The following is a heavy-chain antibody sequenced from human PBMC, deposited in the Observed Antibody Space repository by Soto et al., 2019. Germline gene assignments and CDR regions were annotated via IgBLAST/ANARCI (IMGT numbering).Heavy chain of an antibody. V-gene: IGHV3-21*01. CDR3: ARETYDSSGPPSWFDP. CDR1: GFTFSSYS. J-gene: IGHJ5*02. Sequence: PGGSLRLSCAASGFTFSSYSMNWVRQAPGKGLEWVSSISSSSSYIYYADSVKGRFTISRDNAKNSLYLQMNSLRAEDTAVYYCARETYDSSGPPSWFDPWGQGTLVTVSS. CDR2: ISSSSSYI. D-gene: IGHD3-22*01.